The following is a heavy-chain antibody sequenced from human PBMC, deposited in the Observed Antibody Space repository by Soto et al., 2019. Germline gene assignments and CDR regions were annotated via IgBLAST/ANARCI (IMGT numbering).Heavy chain of an antibody. CDR3: ARRPGNFWSGYPEAFEF. CDR1: GFDFTTFS. D-gene: IGHD3-3*01. V-gene: IGHV3-21*03. CDR2: ISPSSPYT. Sequence: PVGSLRLSCAASGFDFTTFSMNWVRQAPGKGLEWVSFISPSSPYTSYADSVKGRFIISGDNAENSVYLQMNSLRAEDTGVYYYARRPGNFWSGYPEAFEFWGPGTLVTVSS. J-gene: IGHJ4*02.